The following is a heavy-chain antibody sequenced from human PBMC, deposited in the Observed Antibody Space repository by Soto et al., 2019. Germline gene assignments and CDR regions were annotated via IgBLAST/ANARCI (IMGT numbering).Heavy chain of an antibody. CDR3: AKAGYSSSWYYFDY. Sequence: EVQLVESGGGLVQPGRSLRLSCAASGFTFDDYAMHWVRQAPGKGLEWVSGISWNSGSIGYADSVKGRFTISRDNAKNSLYLQMNSLRAEDTALYYCAKAGYSSSWYYFDYWAREPWSPSPQ. V-gene: IGHV3-9*01. J-gene: IGHJ4*02. CDR1: GFTFDDYA. D-gene: IGHD6-13*01. CDR2: ISWNSGSI.